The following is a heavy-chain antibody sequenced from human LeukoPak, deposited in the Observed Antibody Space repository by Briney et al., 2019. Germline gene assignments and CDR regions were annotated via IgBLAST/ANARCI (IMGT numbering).Heavy chain of an antibody. CDR1: GYTFSDYY. J-gene: IGHJ6*03. CDR3: ARGDLTVTTFYYYYYMDV. V-gene: IGHV1-46*01. CDR2: INPSGGST. D-gene: IGHD4-17*01. Sequence: ASVKVSCKASGYTFSDYYMHWVRQAPGQGLEWMGIINPSGGSTSYAQKFQGRVTMTRDMSTSTVYMELSSLRSEDTAVYYCARGDLTVTTFYYYYYMDVWGKGTTVTVSS.